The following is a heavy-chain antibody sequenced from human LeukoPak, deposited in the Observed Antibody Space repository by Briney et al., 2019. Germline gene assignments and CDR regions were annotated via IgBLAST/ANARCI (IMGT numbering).Heavy chain of an antibody. D-gene: IGHD2-15*01. CDR2: IYYSGST. CDR3: ARGGGLHPFDY. J-gene: IGHJ4*02. CDR1: GGSISSYY. Sequence: SETLSLTCTVSGGSISSYYWSWIRQPPGKGLEWIGYIYYSGSTNYNPSLKSRVTISVDTSKNQFSLKPSSVTAADTAVYYCARGGGLHPFDYWGQGTLVTVSS. V-gene: IGHV4-59*01.